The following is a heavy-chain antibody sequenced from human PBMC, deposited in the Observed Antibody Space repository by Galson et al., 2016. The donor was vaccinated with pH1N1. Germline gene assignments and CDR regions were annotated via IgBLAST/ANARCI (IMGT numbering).Heavy chain of an antibody. Sequence: QSGAEVKKPGESLRISCKGSGYSFTDYWISWVRQMPGKGLEWMGRIDPRDSYTNYSPSFQGHVTTSAVKSINTAYLQSSSLKASDTAVYYCARQFYGVAATGMDVWGQGTTVTVSS. CDR1: GYSFTDYW. J-gene: IGHJ6*02. D-gene: IGHD2-15*01. V-gene: IGHV5-10-1*01. CDR2: IDPRDSYT. CDR3: ARQFYGVAATGMDV.